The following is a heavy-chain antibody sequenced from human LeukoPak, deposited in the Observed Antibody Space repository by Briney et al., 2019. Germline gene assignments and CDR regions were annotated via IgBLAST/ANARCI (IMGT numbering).Heavy chain of an antibody. Sequence: SETLSLTCAVSGGSISSSNWWSWVRQPPGKGLEWIGEIYHSGSTNYNPSLKSRVTISVDKSKNQFSLKLSSVTAADTAVYYCARDDETGYVGNAFDIWGQGTMVTVSS. D-gene: IGHD5-12*01. V-gene: IGHV4-4*02. CDR1: GGSISSSNW. CDR2: IYHSGST. J-gene: IGHJ3*02. CDR3: ARDDETGYVGNAFDI.